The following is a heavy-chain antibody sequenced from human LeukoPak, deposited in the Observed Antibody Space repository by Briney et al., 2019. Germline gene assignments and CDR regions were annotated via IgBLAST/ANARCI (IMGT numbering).Heavy chain of an antibody. Sequence: PGGSLRLSCAASGFTFSNYAVTWVRQAPGKGLEWVSTIIDDGRTYYTDFVEGRFTVSRDDSKDTLYLQMNRLRAEDTAVYYCARGAGAQRVDWFDPWGQGTLVTVSS. CDR1: GFTFSNYA. CDR2: IIDDGRT. V-gene: IGHV3-23*01. D-gene: IGHD3-3*01. J-gene: IGHJ5*02. CDR3: ARGAGAQRVDWFDP.